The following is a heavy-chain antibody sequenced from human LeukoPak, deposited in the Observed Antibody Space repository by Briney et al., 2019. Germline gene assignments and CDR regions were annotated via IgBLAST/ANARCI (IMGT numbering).Heavy chain of an antibody. CDR1: GFTFSSYG. V-gene: IGHV3-23*01. D-gene: IGHD5-12*01. CDR2: ISGSGGST. CDR3: ARAFGGHDEWYYFDY. Sequence: PGGSLRLSCAASGFTFSSYGMHWVRQAPGKGLEWVSAISGSGGSTYYADSVKGRFTISRDNSKNTLYLQMNSLRAEDTAVYYCARAFGGHDEWYYFDYWGQGTLVTVSS. J-gene: IGHJ4*02.